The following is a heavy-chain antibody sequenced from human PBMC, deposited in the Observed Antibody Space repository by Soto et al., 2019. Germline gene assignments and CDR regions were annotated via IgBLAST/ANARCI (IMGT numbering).Heavy chain of an antibody. CDR1: GGTFNTYA. D-gene: IGHD2-21*02. CDR2: IIPTSGRT. CDR3: ARGGAYCGSDCCGASDI. J-gene: IGHJ3*02. V-gene: IGHV1-69*12. Sequence: QVQLVQSGAEVKKPGSSVKVSCKASGGTFNTYAITWVRQAPGQGLEWMGGIIPTSGRTDYAQKLQGRVTITADESTSMAHMELRSLKSEDTAVYYCARGGAYCGSDCCGASDIWGQGTQVTVSS.